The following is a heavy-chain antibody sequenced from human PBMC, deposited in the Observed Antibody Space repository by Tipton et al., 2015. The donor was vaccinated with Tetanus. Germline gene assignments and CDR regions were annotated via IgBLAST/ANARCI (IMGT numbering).Heavy chain of an antibody. V-gene: IGHV4-59*08. CDR2: MFDNGNT. CDR3: VQVAGLFNSFDP. Sequence: TLSLTCTVSGGSISSHYWSWVRQPPGKGLEWIGHMFDNGNTNYNPSLKSRVTISTDTSMNQFSLKLTSVTAADTAVYFCVQVAGLFNSFDPWGRGTLVTVSS. CDR1: GGSISSHY. D-gene: IGHD6-19*01. J-gene: IGHJ5*02.